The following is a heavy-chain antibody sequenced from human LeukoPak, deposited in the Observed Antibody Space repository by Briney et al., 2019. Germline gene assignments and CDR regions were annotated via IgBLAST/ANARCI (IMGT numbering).Heavy chain of an antibody. V-gene: IGHV3-7*01. CDR1: GFAFSSYW. D-gene: IGHD3-10*01. Sequence: GGSLRLSCAASGFAFSSYWMSWVRQAPGKGLEWVANIKQDGSEKYYVDSVKGRLTISRDNAKNSLYLQMNSLRAEDTAVYYCARDAGSGSYLMEYYFDYWGQGTLVTVSS. CDR2: IKQDGSEK. CDR3: ARDAGSGSYLMEYYFDY. J-gene: IGHJ4*02.